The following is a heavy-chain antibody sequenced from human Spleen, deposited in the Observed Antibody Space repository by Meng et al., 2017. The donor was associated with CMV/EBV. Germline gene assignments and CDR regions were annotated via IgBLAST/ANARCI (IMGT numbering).Heavy chain of an antibody. Sequence: GESLKISCAASGFTFSRYWMHWVRQAPGKGLVWVSDISVDGSNRRYADSVKGRFTISRDNAKKTLYLQMDSLRVEDTAVYYCARDRVEIFGVVISDLLDYWGQGTLVTVSS. CDR1: GFTFSRYW. D-gene: IGHD3-3*01. V-gene: IGHV3-74*01. J-gene: IGHJ4*02. CDR2: ISVDGSNR. CDR3: ARDRVEIFGVVISDLLDY.